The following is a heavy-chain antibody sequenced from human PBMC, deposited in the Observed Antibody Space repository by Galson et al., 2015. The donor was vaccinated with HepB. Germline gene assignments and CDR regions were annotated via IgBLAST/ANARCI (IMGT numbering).Heavy chain of an antibody. J-gene: IGHJ4*02. D-gene: IGHD2-2*01. CDR2: ISGSGGST. CDR1: GFTFSSYA. CDR3: AKSAGYCSSTSCYDFDY. V-gene: IGHV3-23*01. Sequence: SLRLSCAASGFTFSSYAMSWVRQAPGKGLEWVSAISGSGGSTYYADSVKGRFTISRDNSKNTLYLQMNSLRAEDTAVYYCAKSAGYCSSTSCYDFDYWGQGTLVTVSS.